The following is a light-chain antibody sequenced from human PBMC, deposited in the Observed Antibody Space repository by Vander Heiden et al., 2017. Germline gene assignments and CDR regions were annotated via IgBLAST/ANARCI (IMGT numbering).Light chain of an antibody. CDR1: QTISRY. CDR2: RAS. V-gene: IGKV1-39*01. CDR3: QQNDSFPMWT. Sequence: DIQMTQSPSSLSASVGDRVTISCRASQTISRYLNWYQQKPGKAPKLLIYRASNLQSGVPSRCSGSGSGTDYTLTITSLQPEDFATYYCQQNDSFPMWTFGQGTKVEIK. J-gene: IGKJ1*01.